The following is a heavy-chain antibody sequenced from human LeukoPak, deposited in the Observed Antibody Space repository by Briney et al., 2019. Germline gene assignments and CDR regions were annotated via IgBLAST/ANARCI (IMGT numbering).Heavy chain of an antibody. CDR2: IYSTGTT. CDR3: ARQPGGYDSVPIDY. D-gene: IGHD5-12*01. Sequence: SETLSLTCAVSGGSIRNSSFYWGWIRQPPGRGLEWIASIYSTGTTYYNPSIKSRITIFVDTSKNQVSLKLRSVTAADTAVYYCARQPGGYDSVPIDYWGQGTLVTVSS. V-gene: IGHV4-39*01. CDR1: GGSIRNSSFY. J-gene: IGHJ4*02.